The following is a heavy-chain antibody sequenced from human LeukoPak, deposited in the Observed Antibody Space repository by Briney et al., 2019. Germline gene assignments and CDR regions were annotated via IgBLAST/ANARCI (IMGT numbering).Heavy chain of an antibody. J-gene: IGHJ5*02. D-gene: IGHD3-10*01. CDR1: GFTFSSYA. CDR3: ARDPRRGNWFDP. CDR2: ISGSGGST. V-gene: IGHV3-23*01. Sequence: PGGSLRLSCAASGFTFSSYAMSWVRQAPGKGLEWVSAISGSGGSTYYADSVKGRFTISRDNSKNTLYLRMNSLRAEDTAVYYCARDPRRGNWFDPWGQGTLVTVSS.